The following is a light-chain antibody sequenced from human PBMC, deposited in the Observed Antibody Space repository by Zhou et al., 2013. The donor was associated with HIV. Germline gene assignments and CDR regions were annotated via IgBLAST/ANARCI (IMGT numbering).Light chain of an antibody. V-gene: IGKV3-20*01. CDR3: QQYGRSPGTT. CDR1: QSVSSSY. Sequence: EIVLTQSPGTLSLSPGERATLSCRASQSVSSSYLAWYQQKPGQSPRLLIYGTSSRATGIPDRFSGGGSGTDFTLTISRLEPEDFAVYYCQQYGRSPGTTFGPRDTTG. CDR2: GTS. J-gene: IGKJ5*01.